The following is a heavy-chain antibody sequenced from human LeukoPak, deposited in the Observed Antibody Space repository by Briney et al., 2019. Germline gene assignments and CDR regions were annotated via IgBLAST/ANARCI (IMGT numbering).Heavy chain of an antibody. J-gene: IGHJ3*01. Sequence: GASVKVSCKASGYSFSNFGISWVRQAPGHGLQWMGWISGFHGKTNYAQILQGRLTMTTDTSTSTAYMELRSLRSDDTALYYCARDSPFLVAGTGDAFDVWAKGQWSPSLQ. V-gene: IGHV1-18*01. CDR1: GYSFSNFG. D-gene: IGHD6-19*01. CDR2: ISGFHGKT. CDR3: ARDSPFLVAGTGDAFDV.